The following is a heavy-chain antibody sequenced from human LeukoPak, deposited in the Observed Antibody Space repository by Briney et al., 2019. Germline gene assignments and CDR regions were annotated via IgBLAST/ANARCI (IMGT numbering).Heavy chain of an antibody. Sequence: ASVKVSCKPSGYTFRTHGLSWVRQAPGQGLEWMGWISSYNGNTNYAQKVQGRLTMTTDTSTSTAYLELRSLRSDDTAVYYCARGNDYGDPLDYWGQGTQVTVSS. CDR3: ARGNDYGDPLDY. CDR2: ISSYNGNT. J-gene: IGHJ4*02. D-gene: IGHD4-17*01. CDR1: GYTFRTHG. V-gene: IGHV1-18*01.